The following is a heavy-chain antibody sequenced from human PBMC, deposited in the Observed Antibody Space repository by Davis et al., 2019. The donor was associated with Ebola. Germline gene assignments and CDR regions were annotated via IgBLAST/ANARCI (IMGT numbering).Heavy chain of an antibody. Sequence: ASVKVSCKASGYTFSGYYINWVRQAPGQGLEWMGWISAYNGNTNYAQKLQGRVTMTIDTSTNTLYMELRSLRSDDTAMYYCVRSNSWYGDYWGRGTLVTGSS. D-gene: IGHD6-13*01. J-gene: IGHJ4*02. CDR2: ISAYNGNT. CDR1: GYTFSGYY. CDR3: VRSNSWYGDY. V-gene: IGHV1-18*04.